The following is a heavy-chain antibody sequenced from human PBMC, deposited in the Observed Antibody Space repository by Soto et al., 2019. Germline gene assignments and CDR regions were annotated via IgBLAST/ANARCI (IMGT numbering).Heavy chain of an antibody. D-gene: IGHD2-2*03. CDR3: AKGGYCISTSCYALDNWFDP. Sequence: SVKVSCKASGYTFSRYGISWVRQAPGQGLEWMGWISGYNGDTNYAQKFQGRVTMTTDTSTSTAYMELRSLRSDDTAVYYCAKGGYCISTSCYALDNWFDPWGQGTLVTVSS. CDR2: ISGYNGDT. V-gene: IGHV1-18*01. J-gene: IGHJ5*02. CDR1: GYTFSRYG.